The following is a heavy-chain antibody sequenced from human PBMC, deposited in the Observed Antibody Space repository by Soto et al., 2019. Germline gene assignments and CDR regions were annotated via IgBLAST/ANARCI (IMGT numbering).Heavy chain of an antibody. Sequence: SETLSLTCAVSGGSISSGGYSWSWIRQPPGKGPEWIGEINRRGSANYNPSLKSRVTISVDISKSQFSLRLTSVTAADTAVYYCARYNAASGTYYFDFWGQGALVTVSS. CDR2: INRRGSA. J-gene: IGHJ4*02. CDR1: GGSISSGGYS. CDR3: ARYNAASGTYYFDF. V-gene: IGHV4-30-2*01. D-gene: IGHD6-13*01.